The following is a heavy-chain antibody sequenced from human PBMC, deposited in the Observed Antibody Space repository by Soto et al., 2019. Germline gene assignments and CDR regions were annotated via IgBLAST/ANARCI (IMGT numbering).Heavy chain of an antibody. Sequence: PGGSLRLSCAASGFTFSNYAMTWVRQGPGKGLEWVSAISGSGGSAYYADSVKGRFTISRDNSKNTLYLQMNSLRADDSGVYYCAKDPYSGVLVPVAIGFDPWGPGTMVTVYS. CDR3: AKDPYSGVLVPVAIGFDP. CDR2: ISGSGGSA. V-gene: IGHV3-23*01. J-gene: IGHJ5*02. D-gene: IGHD2-2*01. CDR1: GFTFSNYA.